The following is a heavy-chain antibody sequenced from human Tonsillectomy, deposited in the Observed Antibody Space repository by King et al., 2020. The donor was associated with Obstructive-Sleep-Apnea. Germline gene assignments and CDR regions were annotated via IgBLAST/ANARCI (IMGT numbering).Heavy chain of an antibody. D-gene: IGHD3-9*01. CDR2: IYPGDSDT. V-gene: IGHV5-51*01. CDR3: TRLPLLRSFDWLSMAYFDY. J-gene: IGHJ4*01. Sequence: VQLVQSGAEVKKPGESLKISCKASGYTFTNYWIGWVRQMPGKGLEWMGIIYPGDSDTRYSPSFQGQVTVSADKSISTAYLQWSSLKASDNAMYFCTRLPLLRSFDWLSMAYFDYWGHGTQVTVSS. CDR1: GYTFTNYW.